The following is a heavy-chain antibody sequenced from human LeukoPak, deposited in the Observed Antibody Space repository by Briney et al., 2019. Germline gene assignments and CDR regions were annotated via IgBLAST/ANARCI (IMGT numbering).Heavy chain of an antibody. V-gene: IGHV4-4*07. D-gene: IGHD3-22*01. J-gene: IGHJ4*02. Sequence: SETLSLTCTVSGGSISSYYWSWIRQPAGKGLEWIGRIYTSGSTNYNPSLKSRVTISVDTSKNQFSLKLSSVTAADTAVYYCARAGRYYDSSGTYYFDYWGQGTLVTVSS. CDR2: IYTSGST. CDR3: ARAGRYYDSSGTYYFDY. CDR1: GGSISSYY.